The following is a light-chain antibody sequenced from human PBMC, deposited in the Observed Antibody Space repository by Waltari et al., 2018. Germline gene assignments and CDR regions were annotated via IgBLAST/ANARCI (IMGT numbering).Light chain of an antibody. CDR3: QQRRNWPPT. V-gene: IGKV3-11*01. CDR2: DAS. CDR1: QSVDDY. J-gene: IGKJ1*01. Sequence: VLTQSPATLSLSPGERATLPCRANQSVDDYMAWYQQKPGQSPRLLIYDASNRATGIPIRFSGSGFGTDFTLTISSLEPDDFAHYYCQQRRNWPPTFGQGTKVEIK.